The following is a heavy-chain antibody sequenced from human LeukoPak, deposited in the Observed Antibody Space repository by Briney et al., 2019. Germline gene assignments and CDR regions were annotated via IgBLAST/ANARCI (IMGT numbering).Heavy chain of an antibody. V-gene: IGHV3-74*01. CDR1: GFTFSSYA. J-gene: IGHJ4*02. Sequence: GRSLRLSCAASGFTFSSYAMHWVRQAPGKGLVWVSRINGDASSTSYADSVKGRFTISRDNAKSTLYLQMNSLRVEDTAVYYCARARGNTYGYFEYWGQGTLVTVSS. D-gene: IGHD5-18*01. CDR2: INGDASST. CDR3: ARARGNTYGYFEY.